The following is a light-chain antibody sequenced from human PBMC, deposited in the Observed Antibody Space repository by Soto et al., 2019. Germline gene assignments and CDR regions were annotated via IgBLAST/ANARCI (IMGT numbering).Light chain of an antibody. V-gene: IGLV2-14*01. CDR1: SSDVGRYNY. CDR3: SSYTDSSNYV. J-gene: IGLJ1*01. CDR2: EVT. Sequence: QSVLAQPPSASGSPGQSVTISCTGTSSDVGRYNYISWYQQRPGKAPKLIIYEVTNRPSGVSNRFSGSRSGNTASLTISGLQAEDEADYYCSSYTDSSNYVFGTGTKVTVL.